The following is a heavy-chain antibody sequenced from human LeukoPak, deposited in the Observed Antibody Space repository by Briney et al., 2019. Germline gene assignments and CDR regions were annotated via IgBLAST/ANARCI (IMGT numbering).Heavy chain of an antibody. Sequence: GGSLRLSCAASGFTFSSYAMSWVRQAPGKGLEWVSVIYSGGSTYYADSVKGRFTISRDNSKNTLYLQMNSLRAEDTAVYYCARDRGLRYCSGGSCYSEGGFDYWGQGTLVTVSS. J-gene: IGHJ4*02. CDR3: ARDRGLRYCSGGSCYSEGGFDY. V-gene: IGHV3-66*01. CDR1: GFTFSSYA. D-gene: IGHD2-15*01. CDR2: IYSGGST.